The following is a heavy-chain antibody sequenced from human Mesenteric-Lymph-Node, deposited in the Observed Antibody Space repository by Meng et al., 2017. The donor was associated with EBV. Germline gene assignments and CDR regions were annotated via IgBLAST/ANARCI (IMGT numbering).Heavy chain of an antibody. D-gene: IGHD1-26*01. CDR1: GGSISSSNW. J-gene: IGHJ2*01. CDR2: IYHGGST. V-gene: IGHV4-4*02. CDR3: ARGEIVRGEWYFDL. Sequence: VQRQESGPGLVRPSGTLSLTCFVSGGSISSSNWWSWVRQSPGKGLEWIGEIYHGGSTNYNPSLKSRVTMSVDKSQNQFSLKLTSVTAADRAIYYCARGEIVRGEWYFDLWGRGTLVTVSS.